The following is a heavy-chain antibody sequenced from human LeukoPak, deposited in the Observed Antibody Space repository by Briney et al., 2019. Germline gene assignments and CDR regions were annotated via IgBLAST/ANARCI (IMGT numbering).Heavy chain of an antibody. CDR3: ARELLGYCSGGSCSDENEN. Sequence: PGGSLRLSCAASGFTFSGYWMTWVRQAPGKGLEWVANIVQDGSDTYYVDSVKGRFTISRDNAKNSLYLQMNSLRVEDTAVYYCARELLGYCSGGSCSDENENWGQGTLVTVSS. J-gene: IGHJ4*02. CDR2: IVQDGSDT. CDR1: GFTFSGYW. D-gene: IGHD2-15*01. V-gene: IGHV3-7*01.